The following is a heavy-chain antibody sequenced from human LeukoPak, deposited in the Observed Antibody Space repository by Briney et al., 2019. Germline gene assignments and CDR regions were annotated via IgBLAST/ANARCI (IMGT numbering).Heavy chain of an antibody. CDR1: GFTFSSYA. Sequence: GGSLRLSCAASGFTFSSYAMSWVRQAPGGGMEWVSSISGSGTYTYYADSVKGRFTISRDNAKNSLYLQMNSLRAEDTALYYCARAGGVNSDCTFDYWGQGTLVTVSS. CDR3: ARAGGVNSDCTFDY. CDR2: ISGSGTYT. V-gene: IGHV3-21*06. D-gene: IGHD2-21*02. J-gene: IGHJ4*02.